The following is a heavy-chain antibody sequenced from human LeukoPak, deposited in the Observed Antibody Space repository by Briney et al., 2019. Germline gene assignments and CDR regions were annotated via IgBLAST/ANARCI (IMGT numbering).Heavy chain of an antibody. V-gene: IGHV1-2*02. CDR3: ARDNWNDVEWFDP. CDR1: GYTFTGYY. CDR2: INPNSGGT. Sequence: AASVKVSCKASGYTFTGYYMHWVRQAPGQGLEWMGWINPNSGGTNYAQKFQGRVTMTRDTSISTAYMELSRLRSDDTAVYYCARDNWNDVEWFDPWGQGTLVTVSS. D-gene: IGHD1-20*01. J-gene: IGHJ5*02.